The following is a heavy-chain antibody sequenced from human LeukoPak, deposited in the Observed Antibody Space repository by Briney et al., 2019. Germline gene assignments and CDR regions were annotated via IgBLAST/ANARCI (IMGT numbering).Heavy chain of an antibody. D-gene: IGHD6-19*01. J-gene: IGHJ4*02. V-gene: IGHV3-9*01. CDR3: AKDMGVAGSFGY. CDR1: GFTFDDYA. CDR2: ISWNSGSI. Sequence: GRSLRLSCAASGFTFDDYAMHWVRQAPGKGLEWVSGISWNSGSIGYADSVKGRFTISRDNAKNSLYLQMNSLRAEDTALYYCAKDMGVAGSFGYWGQGTLVTVSS.